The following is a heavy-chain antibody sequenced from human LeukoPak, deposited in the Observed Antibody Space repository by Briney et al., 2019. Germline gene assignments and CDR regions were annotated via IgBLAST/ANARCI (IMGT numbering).Heavy chain of an antibody. Sequence: GGSLRLSCAASGFTFSSNGMHWVRQAPGKGLEWVAMIWYDGSNEYYADSVKGRFTISRDNSRNTLYLQMNSLGADDTAVYYCARASDKVRGHFDYWAREPWSPSPQ. CDR1: GFTFSSNG. J-gene: IGHJ4*02. CDR2: IWYDGSNE. CDR3: ARASDKVRGHFDY. V-gene: IGHV3-33*01. D-gene: IGHD3-10*01.